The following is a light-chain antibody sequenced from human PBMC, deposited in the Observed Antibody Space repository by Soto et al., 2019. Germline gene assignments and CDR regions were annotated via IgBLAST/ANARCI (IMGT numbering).Light chain of an antibody. CDR2: DVS. CDR1: SSDVGGYNY. V-gene: IGLV2-11*01. CDR3: CSYAGSYTFSYV. Sequence: QSALTQPLSVSGSPGQSVTISCTGTSSDVGGYNYVSWYQQHPGKAPKLMIYDVSKRPSGVPDRFSGSKSGNTASLTISGLQAEDEADYYCCSYAGSYTFSYVFGTGTKVTVL. J-gene: IGLJ1*01.